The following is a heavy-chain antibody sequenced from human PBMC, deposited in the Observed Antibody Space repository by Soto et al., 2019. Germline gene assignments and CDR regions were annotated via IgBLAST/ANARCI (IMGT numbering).Heavy chain of an antibody. Sequence: VPFPRTASGCTFSTYEISRVLSSTGPGLEWMGGIIPIFGTANYAQKCQGRVTISVDESTSTAYMELSSLRSEDTAVYDRAGPYYYASSGYSPCECWGRGTRVTVS. J-gene: IGHJ4*02. CDR1: GCTFSTYE. V-gene: IGHV1-69*01. CDR2: IIPIFGTA. CDR3: AGPYYYASSGYSPCEC. D-gene: IGHD3-22*01.